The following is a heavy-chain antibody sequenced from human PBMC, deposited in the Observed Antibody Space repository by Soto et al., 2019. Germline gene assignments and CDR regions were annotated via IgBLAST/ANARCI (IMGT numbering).Heavy chain of an antibody. CDR2: ISGSGGST. Sequence: PGGSQRLSYTVSGLTFRSYAMSWIIKARGKGLEWVSAISGSGGSTYYADSVKGRFTNSRDNSKNTVYLQMNSLRAEDTAVYYCAKVGPYDSGSYMFRYNWFGPWGPGSLVTVSS. CDR3: AKVGPYDSGSYMFRYNWFGP. J-gene: IGHJ5*02. CDR1: GLTFRSYA. V-gene: IGHV3-23*01. D-gene: IGHD3-10*01.